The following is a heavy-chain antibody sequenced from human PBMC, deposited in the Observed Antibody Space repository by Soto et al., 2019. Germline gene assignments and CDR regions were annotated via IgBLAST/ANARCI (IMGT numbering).Heavy chain of an antibody. D-gene: IGHD4-17*01. CDR1: GFTFSSYS. Sequence: EVQLVESGGGLVKPGGSLRLSCAASGFTFSSYSMNWVRQAPGKGLEWVSSISSSSSYIYYADSVKGRFTISRDNAKNXLYLQMNSLRAEDTAVYYCARADGDYGLGYYGMDVWGQGTTVTVSS. CDR3: ARADGDYGLGYYGMDV. CDR2: ISSSSSYI. V-gene: IGHV3-21*01. J-gene: IGHJ6*02.